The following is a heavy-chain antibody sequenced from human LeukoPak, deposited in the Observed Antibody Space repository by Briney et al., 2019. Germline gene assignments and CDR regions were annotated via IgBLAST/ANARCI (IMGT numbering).Heavy chain of an antibody. J-gene: IGHJ4*02. V-gene: IGHV3-23*01. CDR1: GFTFRSYA. D-gene: IGHD5-24*01. Sequence: GGSLRLSCAASGFTFRSYAMSWVRQAPGKGLEWVSAISGSGGSTYYADSVKGRFTISRDNSKNTLYLQMNSLRAEDTAVYYCAKMRLEMATISLIDYWGQGTLVTVSS. CDR3: AKMRLEMATISLIDY. CDR2: ISGSGGST.